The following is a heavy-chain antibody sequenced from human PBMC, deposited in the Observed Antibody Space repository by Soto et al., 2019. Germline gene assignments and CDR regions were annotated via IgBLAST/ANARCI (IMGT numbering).Heavy chain of an antibody. J-gene: IGHJ5*02. Sequence: GSLRLSCAASGFTVRSFTMNWVRQAPGKGLEWVSTISSNSAYIYYTDALRGRFTISRDNAKNSLHLQMNSLRAEDTAVYYCTRDASRDSSARGWFDPWGPGTLVTVSS. CDR1: GFTVRSFT. CDR2: ISSNSAYI. V-gene: IGHV3-21*01. CDR3: TRDASRDSSARGWFDP. D-gene: IGHD6-13*01.